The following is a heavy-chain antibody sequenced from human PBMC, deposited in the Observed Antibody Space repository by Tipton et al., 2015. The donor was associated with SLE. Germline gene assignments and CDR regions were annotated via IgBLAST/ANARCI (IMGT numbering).Heavy chain of an antibody. Sequence: TLSLTCTVSGGSISSSSYYWGWIRQPPGKGLEWIGEINHTGGTNYNPSLESRVTMSVDTSKNQFSLKLSSVTAADTAMYYCARGDYPYGMDVWGQGTTVTVS. J-gene: IGHJ6*02. CDR3: ARGDYPYGMDV. V-gene: IGHV4-39*01. CDR1: GGSISSSSYY. D-gene: IGHD4/OR15-4a*01. CDR2: INHTGGT.